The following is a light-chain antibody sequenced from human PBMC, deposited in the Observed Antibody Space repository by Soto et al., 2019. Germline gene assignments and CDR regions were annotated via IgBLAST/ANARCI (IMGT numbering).Light chain of an antibody. CDR1: QSVSNTY. CDR2: GAS. CDR3: QQYGRSSLT. J-gene: IGKJ3*01. Sequence: EIVLTQSPGTLSLSPGERATLSCRASQSVSNTYLAWYQQKPGQAPRLLIYGASSRASGIPDRFSGSGSGTDFTLTISRLDPEDFAVYYCQQYGRSSLTFGPGTKVDI. V-gene: IGKV3-20*01.